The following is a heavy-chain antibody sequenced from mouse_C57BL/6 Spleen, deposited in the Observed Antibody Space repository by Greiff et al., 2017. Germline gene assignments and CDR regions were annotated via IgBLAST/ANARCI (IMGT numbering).Heavy chain of an antibody. D-gene: IGHD2-2*01. CDR1: GYAFSSSW. CDR2: IYPGDGDT. Sequence: LEESGPELVKPGASVKISCKASGYAFSSSWMNWVKQRPGKGLEWIGRIYPGDGDTNYNGKFKGKATLTADKSSSTAYMQLSSLTSEDSAVYFCARSRGYGYDWYFDVWGTGTTVTVSS. CDR3: ARSRGYGYDWYFDV. J-gene: IGHJ1*03. V-gene: IGHV1-82*01.